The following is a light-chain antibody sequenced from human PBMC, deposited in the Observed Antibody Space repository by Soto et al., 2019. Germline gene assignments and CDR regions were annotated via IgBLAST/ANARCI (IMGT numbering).Light chain of an antibody. V-gene: IGKV3-20*01. Sequence: DIVLTQSPGTLSLSPGERATLSCRASQSVGTYLAWYRQKPGQAPRLLIYTTSNRATDIPDRFSGSGSGTDFTLTISTLEPEDFAVYYCQHYGSSPWTFGQGTKVEIK. J-gene: IGKJ1*01. CDR2: TTS. CDR1: QSVGTY. CDR3: QHYGSSPWT.